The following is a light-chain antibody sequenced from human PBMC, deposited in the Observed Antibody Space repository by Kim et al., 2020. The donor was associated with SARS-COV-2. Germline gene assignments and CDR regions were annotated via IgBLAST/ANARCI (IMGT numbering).Light chain of an antibody. CDR2: GAS. CDR3: QQYTNLPLA. CDR1: QSISSN. J-gene: IGKJ4*01. Sequence: VSPGERATLSCRASQSISSNLAWYQQKPGQAPRLLIFGASTRATGIPARFSGSGSGTEFTLTFSSLQSEDSAVYYCQQYTNLPLAFGGGTKVDIK. V-gene: IGKV3-15*01.